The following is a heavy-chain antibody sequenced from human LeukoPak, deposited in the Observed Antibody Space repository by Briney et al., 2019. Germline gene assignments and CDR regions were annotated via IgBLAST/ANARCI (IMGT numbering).Heavy chain of an antibody. V-gene: IGHV3-11*01. CDR1: GFTFRDYY. J-gene: IGHJ4*02. CDR3: ARIYGGY. CDR2: IGTGSTPI. Sequence: GESLRLSCAASGFTFRDYYMSWIRQAPGKGLEWVSYIGTGSTPIDYADSVKGRFTISRDDAKSSLYLQMNNVRAKDTAFYYCARIYGGYWGQGALVSVSS. D-gene: IGHD3-16*01.